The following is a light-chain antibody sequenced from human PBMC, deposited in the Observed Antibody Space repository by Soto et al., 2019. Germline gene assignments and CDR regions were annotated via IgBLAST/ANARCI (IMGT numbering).Light chain of an antibody. CDR2: DVS. V-gene: IGLV2-14*01. J-gene: IGLJ2*01. Sequence: QSALTQPASASGSPGLSITISCTGTSSDVGGYNYVSWYQQHPGKAPKLMIYDVSNRPSGVSNRFSGSKSGNTASLTISGLQAEDEADYYCSSYSSSSTLVFGGGTKLTVL. CDR3: SSYSSSSTLV. CDR1: SSDVGGYNY.